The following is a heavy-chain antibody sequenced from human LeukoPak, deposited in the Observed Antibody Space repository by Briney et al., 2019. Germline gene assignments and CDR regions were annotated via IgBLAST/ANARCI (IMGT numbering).Heavy chain of an antibody. J-gene: IGHJ4*02. D-gene: IGHD3-22*01. CDR1: GFTFSTFP. V-gene: IGHV3-30*02. Sequence: PGGPLRLSCAASGFTFSTFPMHWVRQAPGKGLEGVALIQDDGATTNYADSVRGRFTISRDNSKSTVYLQMNSLKPDDTAVYYCATQSITLVVVISPFDYWGQGTLVTVSS. CDR2: IQDDGATT. CDR3: ATQSITLVVVISPFDY.